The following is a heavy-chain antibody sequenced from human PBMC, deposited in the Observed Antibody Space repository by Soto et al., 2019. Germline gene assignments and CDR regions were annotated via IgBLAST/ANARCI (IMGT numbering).Heavy chain of an antibody. CDR2: INHSGST. D-gene: IGHD2-2*01. CDR1: GGSFSGYY. J-gene: IGHJ5*02. V-gene: IGHV4-34*01. Sequence: SETLSLTCAVYGGSFSGYYWSWIRQPPGRGLEWIGEINHSGSTNYNPSLKSRVTISVDTSKNQFSLKLSSVTAADTAVYYCARAPPDIVVVPAAVRPRGWFDPWGQGTLVTVSS. CDR3: ARAPPDIVVVPAAVRPRGWFDP.